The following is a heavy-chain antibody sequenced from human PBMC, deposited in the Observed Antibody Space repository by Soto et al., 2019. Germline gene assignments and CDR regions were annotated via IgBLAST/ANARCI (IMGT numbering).Heavy chain of an antibody. V-gene: IGHV3-23*01. J-gene: IGHJ6*02. CDR3: AKCRVPGSPFYYNMDV. D-gene: IGHD3-10*01. CDR1: GFTFSSYA. Sequence: EVQLLESGGGWVQPGGSLRLFCAASGFTFSSYATNWVRQAPGKGLEWVSVISGSGGSTYYADSVKGRFTISRDNSKNALYLQVTTLRVEDSAVFYCAKCRVPGSPFYYNMDVSGQGTTVPVSS. CDR2: ISGSGGST.